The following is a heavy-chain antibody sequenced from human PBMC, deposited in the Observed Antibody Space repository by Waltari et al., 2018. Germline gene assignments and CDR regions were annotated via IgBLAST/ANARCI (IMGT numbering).Heavy chain of an antibody. Sequence: HVQLQESGPGLVKPSQTLSLTCTVSGGSITSGEYYWSWIRQPPGKGLEWIGYIYYSGSTYSNPSLKSRLTSSVDTSKSQFSLRLTSVTAADTAVYFCARGDGSGTYFRRGPDYWGQGTLVAVSS. J-gene: IGHJ4*02. CDR1: GGSITSGEYY. D-gene: IGHD3-10*01. CDR2: IYYSGST. V-gene: IGHV4-30-4*01. CDR3: ARGDGSGTYFRRGPDY.